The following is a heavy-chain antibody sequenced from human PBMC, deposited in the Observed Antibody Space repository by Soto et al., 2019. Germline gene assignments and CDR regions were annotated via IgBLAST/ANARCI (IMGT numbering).Heavy chain of an antibody. D-gene: IGHD2-2*01. CDR3: ARHGCSSTSCYLDYYYYGMDV. CDR2: IDPSDSYT. CDR1: GYSFTSYW. Sequence: GESLKISCKGSGYSFTSYWISWVRQMPGKGLEWMGRIDPSDSYTNYSPSFQGHVTISADKSISTAYLQWSSLKASDTAMYYCARHGCSSTSCYLDYYYYGMDVWGQGTTVTGSS. V-gene: IGHV5-10-1*01. J-gene: IGHJ6*02.